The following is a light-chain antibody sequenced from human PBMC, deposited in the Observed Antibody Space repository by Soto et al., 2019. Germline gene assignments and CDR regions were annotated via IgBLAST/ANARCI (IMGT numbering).Light chain of an antibody. CDR2: LNSDGSH. Sequence: QLVLTQSPSASASLGASVKLTCTLSSGHSSYAIAWHQQQPEKGPRYLMKLNSDGSHSKGDGIPDRFSGSSSGAERYLTMSSLQSEYEADYYCQTWVTGTFYVFGTGTKVTVL. J-gene: IGLJ1*01. CDR1: SGHSSYA. V-gene: IGLV4-69*01. CDR3: QTWVTGTFYV.